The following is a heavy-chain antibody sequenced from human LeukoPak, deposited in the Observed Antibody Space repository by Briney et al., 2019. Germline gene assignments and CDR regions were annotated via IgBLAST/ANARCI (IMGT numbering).Heavy chain of an antibody. Sequence: SETLSLTCTVSGGSMSPYHWGWIRQPPGKGLEWTGYIYYSGSTNYNPSLKSRVTISVDTSKNQFSLKLSSVTAADTAVYYCASTRIVGATTVYFDYWGQGTLVTVSS. D-gene: IGHD1-26*01. V-gene: IGHV4-59*08. CDR3: ASTRIVGATTVYFDY. CDR1: GGSMSPYH. J-gene: IGHJ4*02. CDR2: IYYSGST.